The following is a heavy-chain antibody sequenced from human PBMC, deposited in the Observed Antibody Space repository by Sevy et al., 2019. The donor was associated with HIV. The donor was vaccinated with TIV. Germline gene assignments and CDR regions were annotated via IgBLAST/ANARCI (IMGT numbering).Heavy chain of an antibody. V-gene: IGHV4-39*01. J-gene: IGHJ3*02. Sequence: LMKLPETLSLTCTVSGDSIRSSVHFWAWIRQPPGKGLQWLGSIHHRGDSYYNPSLRSRVTISVDTSKNQVSLNLNSMTAANTAVYFCARHCLHYFDNTGYGEAFDIWGQGSLVTVSS. CDR1: GDSIRSSVHF. CDR2: IHHRGDS. CDR3: ARHCLHYFDNTGYGEAFDI. D-gene: IGHD3-22*01.